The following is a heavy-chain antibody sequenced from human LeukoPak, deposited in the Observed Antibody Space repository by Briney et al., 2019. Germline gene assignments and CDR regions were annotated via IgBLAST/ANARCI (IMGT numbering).Heavy chain of an antibody. CDR2: IYYSGST. J-gene: IGHJ4*02. Sequence: SETLSLTCTVSGGSISSSSYYWGWIRQPPGKGLEWIGSIYYSGSTYYNPSLKSRVTISVDTSKNQFSLKLSSVTAADTAVYYCARGGYSGHNFDYWGQGTLVTVSS. CDR1: GGSISSSSYY. V-gene: IGHV4-39*07. D-gene: IGHD5-12*01. CDR3: ARGGYSGHNFDY.